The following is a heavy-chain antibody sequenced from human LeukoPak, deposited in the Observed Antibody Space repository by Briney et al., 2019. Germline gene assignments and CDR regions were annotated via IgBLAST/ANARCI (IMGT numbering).Heavy chain of an antibody. CDR2: ISYDGSNK. V-gene: IGHV3-30*04. CDR3: ARGMATIMGAFDI. Sequence: PGGSLRLSCAASRFTFSSYAMHWVRQAPGKGLEWVAVISYDGSNKYYADSVKGRFTISRDNSKNTLYLQMNSLRAEDTAVYYCARGMATIMGAFDIWGQGTMVTVSS. CDR1: RFTFSSYA. D-gene: IGHD5-24*01. J-gene: IGHJ3*02.